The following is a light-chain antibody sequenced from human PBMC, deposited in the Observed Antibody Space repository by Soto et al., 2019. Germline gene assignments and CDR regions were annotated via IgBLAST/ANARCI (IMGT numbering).Light chain of an antibody. J-gene: IGLJ7*01. CDR2: SSY. CDR3: AAWDDSLDAYV. V-gene: IGLV1-44*01. Sequence: QSVLTQPPSASGTPGQRVSISCSGSRSNIGTNTVNWYQQFPGTAPKLLIFSSYLRLSGVPDRFSASRSGASASLAISGIQSEDEADYYCAAWDDSLDAYVFGSGTQLTVL. CDR1: RSNIGTNT.